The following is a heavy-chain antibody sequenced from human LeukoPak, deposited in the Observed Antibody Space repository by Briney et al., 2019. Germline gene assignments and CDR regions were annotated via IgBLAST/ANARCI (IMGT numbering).Heavy chain of an antibody. CDR3: ARCLRYFDWGYFDY. CDR2: IYIGDSDN. V-gene: IGHV5-51*01. CDR1: GYSFTCYW. Sequence: GEALKIFCKGSGYSFTCYWIGWVRPMAGKGVEGVGIIYIGDSDNRYIPSFQGQVTISADKSISNAYLQWISLKASDTAMYYCARCLRYFDWGYFDYWGQGTLVTVSS. D-gene: IGHD3-9*01. J-gene: IGHJ4*02.